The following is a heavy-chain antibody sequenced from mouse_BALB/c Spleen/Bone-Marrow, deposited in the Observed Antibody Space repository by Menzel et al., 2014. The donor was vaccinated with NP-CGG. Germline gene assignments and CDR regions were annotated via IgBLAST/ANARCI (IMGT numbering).Heavy chain of an antibody. CDR1: GFNIKDTY. CDR2: IDPANGNT. V-gene: IGHV14-3*02. D-gene: IGHD1-1*01. Sequence: VQLQQSGAELVKPGASVKLSCTPSGFNIKDTYMHWVKQRPEQGLEWIGRIDPANGNTRYDPKFQGKATITADTSSNTAYLQLSSLTSEDTAVYYCAMYYYGSSLLAYWGQGTLVTVSA. CDR3: AMYYYGSSLLAY. J-gene: IGHJ3*01.